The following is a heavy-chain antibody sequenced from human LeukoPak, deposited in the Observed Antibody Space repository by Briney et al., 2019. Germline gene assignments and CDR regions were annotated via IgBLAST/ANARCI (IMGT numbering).Heavy chain of an antibody. J-gene: IGHJ4*02. Sequence: QTGGSLRLSCAASGLTFSRYWMTWVRQAPGKGLEWVANIKQDGSETYYVDSVKGRFTISRDNAKSSLYLQMNSLRAEDTAVYYCARPVTKSTVDDYWGQGTLVTVSS. CDR2: IKQDGSET. CDR1: GLTFSRYW. CDR3: ARPVTKSTVDDY. V-gene: IGHV3-7*01. D-gene: IGHD4-23*01.